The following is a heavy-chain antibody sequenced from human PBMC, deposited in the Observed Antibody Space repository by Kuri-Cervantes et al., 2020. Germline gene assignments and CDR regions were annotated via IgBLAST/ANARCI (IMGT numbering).Heavy chain of an antibody. CDR3: AKEVNFWIGYYDY. J-gene: IGHJ4*02. CDR1: GFTFSSYA. V-gene: IGHV3-23*01. CDR2: ISSSGGST. D-gene: IGHD3-3*01. Sequence: GESLKISCAASGFTFSSYAMSWVRQAPGKGLEWVSAISSSGGSTYYADSVKGRFTISRDNSKNTLYLQMNSLRAEDTAVYYCAKEVNFWIGYYDYWGQGTLVTVSS.